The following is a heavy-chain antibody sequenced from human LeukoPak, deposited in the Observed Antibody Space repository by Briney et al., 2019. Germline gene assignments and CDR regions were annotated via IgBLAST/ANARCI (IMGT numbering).Heavy chain of an antibody. V-gene: IGHV3-48*03. Sequence: PGGSLRLSCAASGFTFTSYEMNWVRQAPGKGLEWVSYISASGSTTYYADSMKGRFTVSRDNAKNSLYLQMNSLRAEDTAVYYCARDRVEMATLGTFDMWGQGTMVTVSS. CDR3: ARDRVEMATLGTFDM. CDR2: ISASGSTT. CDR1: GFTFTSYE. D-gene: IGHD5-24*01. J-gene: IGHJ3*02.